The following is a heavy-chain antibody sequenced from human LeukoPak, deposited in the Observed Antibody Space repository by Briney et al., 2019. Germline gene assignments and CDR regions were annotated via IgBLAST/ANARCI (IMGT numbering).Heavy chain of an antibody. CDR1: GFIFSSYW. V-gene: IGHV3-7*01. CDR2: MYQDGSEK. D-gene: IGHD2-15*01. J-gene: IGHJ5*02. Sequence: GGSLRLSCAASGFIFSSYWVTWVRQAPWKGLEWVANMYQDGSEKYYVDSVKGRFTISRDNAKNSLYLQMTSLRAEDTAMYYCASLVIADKNSLFDPWGQGTLVTVSS. CDR3: ASLVIADKNSLFDP.